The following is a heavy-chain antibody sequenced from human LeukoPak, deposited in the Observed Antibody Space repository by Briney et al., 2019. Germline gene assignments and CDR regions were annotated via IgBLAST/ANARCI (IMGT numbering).Heavy chain of an antibody. CDR2: ISSSSSTI. V-gene: IGHV3-48*04. Sequence: GRSLRLSCAASGFTFSSYAMHWVRQAPGKGLEWVSYISSSSSTIYYADSVKGRFTTSRDSAKNSLYLQMNSLRAEDTAVYYCAAIAAAGIRYFDYWGQGTLVTVSS. CDR3: AAIAAAGIRYFDY. CDR1: GFTFSSYA. J-gene: IGHJ4*02. D-gene: IGHD6-13*01.